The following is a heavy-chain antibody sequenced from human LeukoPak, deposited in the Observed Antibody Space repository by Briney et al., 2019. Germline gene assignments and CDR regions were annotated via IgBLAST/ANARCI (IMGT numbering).Heavy chain of an antibody. CDR2: ISSSSSTI. CDR3: ARDCLTMVRGDPAYFDY. Sequence: GGSLRLSCAASGFTFSSYSMNWVRQAPGKGLEWVSYISSSSSTIYYADSVKGRFTISRDNAKNSLYLQMNSLRAEDTAVYYCARDCLTMVRGDPAYFDYWGQGTLVTVSS. J-gene: IGHJ4*02. D-gene: IGHD3-10*01. V-gene: IGHV3-48*01. CDR1: GFTFSSYS.